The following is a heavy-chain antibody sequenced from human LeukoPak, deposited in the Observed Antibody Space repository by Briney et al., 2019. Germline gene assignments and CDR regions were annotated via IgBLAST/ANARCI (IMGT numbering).Heavy chain of an antibody. CDR1: GYTLTELS. CDR2: FDPEDGET. J-gene: IGHJ6*02. Sequence: EASVKVSCKVSGYTLTELSMHWVRQAPGKGLEWMGGFDPEDGETIYAQKFQGRVTMTEDTSTDTAYMELSSLRSEDTAVYYCATDDNQRTGYYGMDVWGQGTTVTVSS. V-gene: IGHV1-24*01. D-gene: IGHD2-2*01. CDR3: ATDDNQRTGYYGMDV.